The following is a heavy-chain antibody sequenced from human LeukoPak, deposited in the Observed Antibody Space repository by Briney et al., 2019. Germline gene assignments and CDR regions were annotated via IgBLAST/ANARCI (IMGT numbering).Heavy chain of an antibody. D-gene: IGHD3-10*01. CDR2: IDPSDSYT. J-gene: IGHJ4*02. CDR3: ARHSYGSGNPTFDY. CDR1: GSSFTSYS. V-gene: IGHV5-10-1*01. Sequence: PGESLKISCQGSGSSFTSYSSTWVRRMPGKGLEWMGRIDPSDSYTSYSPSFQGHVTISADKSISTSYLQWSSLKASDTAMYYCARHSYGSGNPTFDYWGQGTLVTVSS.